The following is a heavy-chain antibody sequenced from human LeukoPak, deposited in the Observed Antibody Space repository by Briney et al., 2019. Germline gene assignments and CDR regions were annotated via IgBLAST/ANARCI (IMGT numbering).Heavy chain of an antibody. D-gene: IGHD2-2*01. J-gene: IGHJ3*02. Sequence: SETLSLTCAVYGGSFSGYYWSWIRQPPGKGLEWIGEINHSGSTNYNPSLKSRVTISVDTSKNQFSLKLSSVTAADTAVYYCARDFMVWGYCSSTSCYPDAFDIWGQGTMVTVSS. CDR3: ARDFMVWGYCSSTSCYPDAFDI. CDR2: INHSGST. CDR1: GGSFSGYY. V-gene: IGHV4-34*01.